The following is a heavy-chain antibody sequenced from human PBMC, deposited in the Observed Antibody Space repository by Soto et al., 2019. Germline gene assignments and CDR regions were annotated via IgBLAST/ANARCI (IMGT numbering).Heavy chain of an antibody. CDR2: IWYDGSNK. V-gene: IGHV3-33*01. CDR3: ARDRQAFALPIDY. D-gene: IGHD3-10*01. J-gene: IGHJ4*02. CDR1: GFTFSSYG. Sequence: GGSLRLSCAASGFTFSSYGMHWVRQAPGKGLEWVAVIWYDGSNKYYADSVKGRFTISRDNSKNTLYLQMNSLRAEDMAVYYCARDRQAFALPIDYWGQGTLVTVSS.